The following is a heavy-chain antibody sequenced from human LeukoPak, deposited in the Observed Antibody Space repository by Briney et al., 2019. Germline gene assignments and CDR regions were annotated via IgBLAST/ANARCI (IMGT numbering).Heavy chain of an antibody. D-gene: IGHD4-17*01. Sequence: SGGSLRLSCAASGFTFSSYGMHWVRQAPGKGLEWVAVIWYDGSNKYYADSVKGRFTISRDNSKNTLYLQMNSLRAEDTAVYYCARDGEVGYGDAHRGDYGMDVWGQGTTVTVSS. CDR2: IWYDGSNK. J-gene: IGHJ6*02. CDR3: ARDGEVGYGDAHRGDYGMDV. V-gene: IGHV3-33*08. CDR1: GFTFSSYG.